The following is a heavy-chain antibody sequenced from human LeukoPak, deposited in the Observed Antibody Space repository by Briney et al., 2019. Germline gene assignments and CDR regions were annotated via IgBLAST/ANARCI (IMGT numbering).Heavy chain of an antibody. D-gene: IGHD3-10*01. Sequence: SSVKVSCKASGGTFSSYAISWVRQAPGQGLEWMGRIIPIFGTANYAQKFQGRVTITTDESTSTAYMKLSSLRSEDTAVYYCARENLWFGELDHYYYYMDVWGKGTTVTVSS. J-gene: IGHJ6*03. CDR2: IIPIFGTA. V-gene: IGHV1-69*05. CDR1: GGTFSSYA. CDR3: ARENLWFGELDHYYYYMDV.